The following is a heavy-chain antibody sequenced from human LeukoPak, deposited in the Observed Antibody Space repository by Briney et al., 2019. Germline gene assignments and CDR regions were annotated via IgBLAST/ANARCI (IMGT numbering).Heavy chain of an antibody. V-gene: IGHV3-23*01. Sequence: GGSLRLSCAASGFTFSTYAMSWVRQAPGKGLEWVSAISGRGVSTSYADSVRGRFTISRDNSKNTLYLQMNSLRAEDTAVYYCAKAASGNWNDDSDYWGQGTLVTVSS. CDR3: AKAASGNWNDDSDY. D-gene: IGHD1-20*01. J-gene: IGHJ4*02. CDR2: ISGRGVST. CDR1: GFTFSTYA.